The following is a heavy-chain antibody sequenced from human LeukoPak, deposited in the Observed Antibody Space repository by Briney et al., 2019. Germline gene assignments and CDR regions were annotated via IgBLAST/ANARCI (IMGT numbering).Heavy chain of an antibody. V-gene: IGHV4-59*01. J-gene: IGHJ3*02. Sequence: SETLSLTCTVSGGSISSYYWSWIRQPPGKGLEGIGYIYYSGSTSYNPSLKSRVTISVDTSKTQFSLKLSSVTAADTAVYYCARAGDGYNSSPFDIWGQGTMVTVSS. CDR1: GGSISSYY. D-gene: IGHD5-24*01. CDR2: IYYSGST. CDR3: ARAGDGYNSSPFDI.